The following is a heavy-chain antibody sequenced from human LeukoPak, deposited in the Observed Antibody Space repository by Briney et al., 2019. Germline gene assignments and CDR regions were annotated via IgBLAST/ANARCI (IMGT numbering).Heavy chain of an antibody. CDR1: GGSISSSSYY. Sequence: SETLSLTCTVSGGSISSSSYYWGWIRQPPGKGLEWIGSIYYSGSTYYNPSLKSRVTISVDTSKNQFSLKLSSVTAADTAVYFCARGPYSYDSSGAFDIWGQGAMVTVSS. CDR3: ARGPYSYDSSGAFDI. D-gene: IGHD3-22*01. J-gene: IGHJ3*02. V-gene: IGHV4-39*07. CDR2: IYYSGST.